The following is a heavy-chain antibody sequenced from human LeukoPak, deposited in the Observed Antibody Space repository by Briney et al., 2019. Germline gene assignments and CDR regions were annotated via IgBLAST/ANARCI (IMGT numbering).Heavy chain of an antibody. CDR2: IYISGST. CDR3: VLIPASTWTWFDP. V-gene: IGHV4-4*09. Sequence: SETLSLTCTVSGGPISSYYWSWIRQPPGKGLEWIGYIYISGSTNYNPSLESRVTISVDTSKNQFSLKLRSVTVADTAVYYCVLIPASTWTWFDPWGQGTLVTVYS. J-gene: IGHJ5*02. D-gene: IGHD2-2*01. CDR1: GGPISSYY.